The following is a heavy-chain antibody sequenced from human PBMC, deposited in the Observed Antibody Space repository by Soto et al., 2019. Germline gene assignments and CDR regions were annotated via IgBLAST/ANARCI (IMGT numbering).Heavy chain of an antibody. Sequence: SVEVSCKASGGTFSSYAISWVRQTPGQGLEWMGGIIPIFGTANYAQKFQGRVTITADESTSTAYMELSSLRSEDTAVYYCARDVGRSYSLCYFDYWGQGALVTVSA. V-gene: IGHV1-69*13. J-gene: IGHJ4*02. CDR1: GGTFSSYA. CDR2: IIPIFGTA. CDR3: ARDVGRSYSLCYFDY. D-gene: IGHD3-10*01.